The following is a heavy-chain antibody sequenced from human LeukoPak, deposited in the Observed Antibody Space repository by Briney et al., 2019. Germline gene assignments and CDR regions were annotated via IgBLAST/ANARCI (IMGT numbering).Heavy chain of an antibody. CDR1: GFTFSSYA. J-gene: IGHJ4*02. CDR3: AKGSYYDSSGSFYFDY. Sequence: GGSLRLSCAASGFTFSSYAMHWVRQTPGKGLEWVAVISYDGSNKYYADSVKGRFTISRDNSKNTLYVQVNSLGTEDTAAYYCAKGSYYDSSGSFYFDYWGQGTLVTVSS. CDR2: ISYDGSNK. V-gene: IGHV3-30-3*01. D-gene: IGHD3-22*01.